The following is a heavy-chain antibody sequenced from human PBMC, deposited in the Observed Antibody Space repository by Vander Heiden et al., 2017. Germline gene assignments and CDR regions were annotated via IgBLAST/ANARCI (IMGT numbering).Heavy chain of an antibody. CDR2: MNPNSGNT. Sequence: QVQLVQSGAEVKKPGASVKVSCKASGYTFTSYDINCVRQAPGPGLEWMGWMNPNSGNTGYAQKFQGRVTMTRNTSISTAYMELSSLRSEDTAVYYCARLADGVPAAIGDAFDIWGQGTMVTVSS. J-gene: IGHJ3*02. D-gene: IGHD2-2*01. CDR1: GYTFTSYD. CDR3: ARLADGVPAAIGDAFDI. V-gene: IGHV1-8*01.